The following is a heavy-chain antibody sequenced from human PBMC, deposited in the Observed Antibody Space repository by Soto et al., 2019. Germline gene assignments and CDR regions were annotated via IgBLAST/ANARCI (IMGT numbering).Heavy chain of an antibody. D-gene: IGHD1-1*01. CDR2: IKQDGSEK. CDR1: GFTFSGYS. J-gene: IGHJ4*02. V-gene: IGHV3-7*01. CDR3: ARQRGCDY. Sequence: EVQLVESGGGLVQPGGSLRLSCAASGFTFSGYSMSWVRQAPGKGLEWVANIKQDGSEKHYVDSVKGRFTISRDNAKNSLYLQMNSLRADDTAVYYCARQRGCDYWGQGTLVTVSS.